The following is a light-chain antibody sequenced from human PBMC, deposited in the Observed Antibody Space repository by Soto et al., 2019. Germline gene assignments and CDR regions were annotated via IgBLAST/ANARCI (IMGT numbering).Light chain of an antibody. J-gene: IGLJ2*01. V-gene: IGLV1-51*01. CDR2: DND. Sequence: QSVLTQPPSVSAAPGQKVTISCSGSSSNVGNNYVSWYQQLPGTAPKLLIYDNDKRPSGIPDRFSGSKSGTSATLGITGLETGDEADYYCGAWDGSLSAGVFGGGPKLTAL. CDR1: SSNVGNNY. CDR3: GAWDGSLSAGV.